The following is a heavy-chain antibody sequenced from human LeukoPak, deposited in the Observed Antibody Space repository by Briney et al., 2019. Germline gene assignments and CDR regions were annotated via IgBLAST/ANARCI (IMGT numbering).Heavy chain of an antibody. Sequence: GGSLRLSCAASGFTVSSNYMSWDRQAPGKGLEWVSVIYSGGSTYYADSVKGRFTISRDNSKNTLYLQMNSLRAEDTAVYYCAREYSSSWYDYYGMDVWGQGTTVTVSS. CDR2: IYSGGST. V-gene: IGHV3-53*01. D-gene: IGHD6-13*01. CDR1: GFTVSSNY. J-gene: IGHJ6*02. CDR3: AREYSSSWYDYYGMDV.